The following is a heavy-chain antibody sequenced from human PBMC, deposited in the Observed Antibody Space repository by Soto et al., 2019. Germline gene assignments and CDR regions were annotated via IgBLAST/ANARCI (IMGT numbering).Heavy chain of an antibody. Sequence: ASVKVSCKASGYTFTSYYMHWVRQAPGQGLEWMGIINPSGGSTSYAQKFQGRVTMTRDTSTSTVYMELSSLRSEDTAVYYCARDAFYSYGSWWFDPWGQGTLVTVPS. CDR3: ARDAFYSYGSWWFDP. J-gene: IGHJ5*02. CDR1: GYTFTSYY. V-gene: IGHV1-46*01. D-gene: IGHD5-18*01. CDR2: INPSGGST.